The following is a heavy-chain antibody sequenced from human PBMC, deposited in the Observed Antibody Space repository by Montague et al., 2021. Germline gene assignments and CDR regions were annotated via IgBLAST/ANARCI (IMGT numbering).Heavy chain of an antibody. D-gene: IGHD2-15*01. V-gene: IGHV4-31*03. CDR2: IYDSGST. CDR1: GGSISSGGFY. CDR3: ARSGGYCSGGRCDTFDY. J-gene: IGHJ4*02. Sequence: TLSLTCSVSGGSISSGGFYWSWIRQHPGKGPEWIGSIYDSGSTNYNPSLKSRLTLSRDTSKYRVSLRLTSVTAAETAVYYCARSGGYCSGGRCDTFDYWGQGTLVTVSS.